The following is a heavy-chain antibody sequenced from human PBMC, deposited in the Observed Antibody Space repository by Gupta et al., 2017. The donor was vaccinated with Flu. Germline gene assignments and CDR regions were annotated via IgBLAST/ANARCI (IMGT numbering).Heavy chain of an antibody. CDR1: GFTSRSYS. Sequence: EVQLVEAGGGLVKPGGSLRLSCATSGFTSRSYSMNWVRQAPGKGLEWVSSISSSSSYIYYADSVKGRFTISRDNAKTSVFLQMNSLRAEDTAVYYCTRAWGGSYWYFDYWGQGTLVTVSS. CDR3: TRAWGGSYWYFDY. V-gene: IGHV3-21*01. D-gene: IGHD1-26*01. J-gene: IGHJ4*02. CDR2: ISSSSSYI.